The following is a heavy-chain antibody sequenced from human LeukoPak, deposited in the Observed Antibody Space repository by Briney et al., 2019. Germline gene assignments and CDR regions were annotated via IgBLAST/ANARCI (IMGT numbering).Heavy chain of an antibody. CDR3: ARKGLTGGLDY. D-gene: IGHD2-8*02. Sequence: SDTLSLTCSLSRGSISGYYWSWIRQPPGKGLEWIGSIDYSGSTNYNPSLRSRVTISVDTSKNQFSLKLSSVTAADTAVYYCARKGLTGGLDYWGQGTLVTVSS. CDR2: IDYSGST. CDR1: RGSISGYY. V-gene: IGHV4-59*07. J-gene: IGHJ4*02.